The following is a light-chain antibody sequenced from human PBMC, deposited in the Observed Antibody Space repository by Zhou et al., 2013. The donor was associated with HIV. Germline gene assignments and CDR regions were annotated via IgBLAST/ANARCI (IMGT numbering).Light chain of an antibody. J-gene: IGKJ4*01. CDR3: QQYGSSPLT. V-gene: IGKV3-20*01. CDR1: QSVSSSY. Sequence: EIVLTQSPGTLSLSPGERATLSCRASQSVSSSYLAWYQQKPGQAPRLLIYGASSRATGIPARFSGSGSGTDFTLTISSLEPEDFAVYYCQQYGSSPLTFGGGTKVELK. CDR2: GAS.